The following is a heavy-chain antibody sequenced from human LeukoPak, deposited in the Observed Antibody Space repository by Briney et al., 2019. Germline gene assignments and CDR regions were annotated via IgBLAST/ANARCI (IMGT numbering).Heavy chain of an antibody. D-gene: IGHD3-3*01. CDR1: GFTFSSYG. Sequence: PGRSLRLSCAASGFTFSSYGMHWVRQAPGKGLEWVTVIWYDGSNKYYADSVKGRFTISRDNSKNTLYLQMNSLRAEDTAVYYCARQESSRFLEWLPHYYYYYGMDVWGRGTTVTVSS. J-gene: IGHJ6*02. CDR2: IWYDGSNK. CDR3: ARQESSRFLEWLPHYYYYYGMDV. V-gene: IGHV3-33*01.